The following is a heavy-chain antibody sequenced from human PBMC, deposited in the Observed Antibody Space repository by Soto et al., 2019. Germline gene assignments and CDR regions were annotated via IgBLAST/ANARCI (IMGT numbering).Heavy chain of an antibody. D-gene: IGHD2-15*01. CDR2: IIPIFGTA. V-gene: IGHV1-69*13. CDR3: AREGIGYCSGGSCSWFDP. Sequence: SVKVSCKASGGTFSSYAISWVRQAPGQGLEWMGGIIPIFGTANYAQKFQGRVTITADESTSTAYMELSSLRSEDTAVYYCAREGIGYCSGGSCSWFDPWGQGTLVTVSS. CDR1: GGTFSSYA. J-gene: IGHJ5*02.